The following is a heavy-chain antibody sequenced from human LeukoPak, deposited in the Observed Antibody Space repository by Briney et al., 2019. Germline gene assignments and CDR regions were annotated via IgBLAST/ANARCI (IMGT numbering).Heavy chain of an antibody. CDR1: GFTFSDYY. V-gene: IGHV3-11*01. CDR3: ARDNVPIPYYDSSGLAQFDY. CDR2: ISSSGSTI. J-gene: IGHJ4*02. D-gene: IGHD3-22*01. Sequence: PGGSLRLSCAASGFTFSDYYMGWIRQAPGKGLEWVSYISSSGSTIYYADSVKGRFTISRDNAKNSLYLQMNSLRAEDTAVYYCARDNVPIPYYDSSGLAQFDYWGQGTLVTVSS.